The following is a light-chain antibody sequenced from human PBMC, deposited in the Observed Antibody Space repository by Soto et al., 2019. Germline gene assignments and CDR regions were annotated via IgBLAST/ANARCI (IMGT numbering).Light chain of an antibody. J-gene: IGKJ1*01. CDR3: QKYNSYS. Sequence: DIQMTQSPSTLPASVLDRVSSICRASQSISNWLAWYQQKPGTAPKVLIYHASNLQSGVPSRFSGSGSGTEFTLTISSLKPDDFATYYCQKYNSYSFGQGTKVDIK. CDR2: HAS. CDR1: QSISNW. V-gene: IGKV1-5*02.